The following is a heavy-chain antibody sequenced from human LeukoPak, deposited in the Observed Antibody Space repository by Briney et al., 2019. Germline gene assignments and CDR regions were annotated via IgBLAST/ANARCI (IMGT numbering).Heavy chain of an antibody. CDR3: ARGDGDYGWFDP. Sequence: SETLSLTCTVSGGSISSYYWSWIRQPPGSGLEWIGYIYYSGSTNYNPSLKSRVTISVDTSKNHFSLKLSSVTAADTAVYYCARGDGDYGWFDPWGQGTLVTVSS. CDR2: IYYSGST. J-gene: IGHJ5*02. V-gene: IGHV4-59*01. CDR1: GGSISSYY. D-gene: IGHD4-17*01.